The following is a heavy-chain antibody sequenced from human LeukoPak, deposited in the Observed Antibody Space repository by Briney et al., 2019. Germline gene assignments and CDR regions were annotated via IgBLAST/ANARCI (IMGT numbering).Heavy chain of an antibody. D-gene: IGHD5-12*01. V-gene: IGHV4-59*01. J-gene: IGHJ6*03. CDR1: GGSISGFY. Sequence: SETLSLTCTVSGGSISGFYWSWIRQPPGKGLEWIGYMSNNGATTYNPSLKSRVTISIDMSNNHFSLTLKSVTAADTAVYYCARVVDHGNYYYYMDVWGKGTTVTVSS. CDR3: ARVVDHGNYYYYMDV. CDR2: MSNNGAT.